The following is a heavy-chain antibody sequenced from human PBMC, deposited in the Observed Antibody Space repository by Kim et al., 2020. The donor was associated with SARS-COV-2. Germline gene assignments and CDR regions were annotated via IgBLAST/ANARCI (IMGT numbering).Heavy chain of an antibody. CDR2: INHSGST. CDR1: GGSFSGYY. Sequence: SETLSLTCAVYGGSFSGYYWSWIRQPPGKGLEWIGEINHSGSTNYNPSLKSRVTISVDTSKNQFSLKLSSVTAADTAVYYCARGRAAIRSGYYSYYYYYGMDVWGQGTTVTVSS. J-gene: IGHJ6*02. D-gene: IGHD3-3*01. V-gene: IGHV4-34*01. CDR3: ARGRAAIRSGYYSYYYYYGMDV.